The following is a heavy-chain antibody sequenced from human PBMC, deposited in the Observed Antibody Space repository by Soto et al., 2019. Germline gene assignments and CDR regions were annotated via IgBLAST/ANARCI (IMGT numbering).Heavy chain of an antibody. Sequence: GASVKVSCKASGYIFTTYSITWVRQAPGQGLEWMGWISAYNGNTNYAADLQGRVTMTTDTSTSTAYMELRGLRSVDTAVYYCARIGVSSGHESPDFDSWGQGTLVTVSS. CDR3: ARIGVSSGHESPDFDS. CDR1: GYIFTTYS. D-gene: IGHD3-16*01. V-gene: IGHV1-18*04. J-gene: IGHJ4*02. CDR2: ISAYNGNT.